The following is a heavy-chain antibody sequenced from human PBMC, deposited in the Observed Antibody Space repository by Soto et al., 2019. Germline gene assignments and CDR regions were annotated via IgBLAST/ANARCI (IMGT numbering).Heavy chain of an antibody. Sequence: EVQLVESGGGLVKPGGSLRLSCAASGFTFSNAWMSWVRQTPGKGLEWVGRIKSKTDGGTTDYAAPVKGRFTISRDDSKNTLYLQMNILKTEDTAVYYCTTDRYCSSSSCLDAFDIWGQGTMLTVSS. CDR2: IKSKTDGGTT. D-gene: IGHD2-2*01. J-gene: IGHJ3*02. V-gene: IGHV3-15*01. CDR3: TTDRYCSSSSCLDAFDI. CDR1: GFTFSNAW.